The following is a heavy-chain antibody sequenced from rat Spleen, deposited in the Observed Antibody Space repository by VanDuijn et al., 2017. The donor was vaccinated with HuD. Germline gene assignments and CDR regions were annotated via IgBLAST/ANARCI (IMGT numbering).Heavy chain of an antibody. CDR3: TTDYNNFDY. J-gene: IGHJ2*01. CDR1: GFTFNNYW. D-gene: IGHD1-10*01. Sequence: EVQLVESGGGLVQPGRSLKLSCVASGFTFNNYWMTWIRQAPGKGLEWVASISTGGGITYYRDSVKGRFTISRDNAKSTLYLQMDSLRSEDTATYYCTTDYNNFDYWGQGVMVTVSS. V-gene: IGHV5-31*01. CDR2: ISTGGGIT.